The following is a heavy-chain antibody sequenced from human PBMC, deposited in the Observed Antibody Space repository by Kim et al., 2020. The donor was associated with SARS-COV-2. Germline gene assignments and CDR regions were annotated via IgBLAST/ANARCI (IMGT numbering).Heavy chain of an antibody. CDR2: IRTNGGST. CDR3: VKDLGDY. CDR1: GFTFSNYP. J-gene: IGHJ4*02. V-gene: IGHV3-64D*06. Sequence: GGSLRLSCSASGFTFSNYPMHWVRQAPGKGLEYVSSIRTNGGSTNYADSVKGRFTISRDNSKNTLYPQMSSLRTEDTAVYFCVKDLGDYWGQGTLVTVSS.